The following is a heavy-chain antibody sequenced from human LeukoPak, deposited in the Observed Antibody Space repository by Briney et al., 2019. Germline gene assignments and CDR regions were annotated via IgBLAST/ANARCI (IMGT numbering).Heavy chain of an antibody. CDR3: TRLVVLLPGDSSGHWIHAFDI. CDR1: GFTFSGSA. J-gene: IGHJ3*02. V-gene: IGHV3-73*01. Sequence: GGSLRLSCAASGFTFSGSAMRWVRQASGKGLEWVGRIRSKANSYATAYAASVKGRFTISRDDSKNTAYLQMNSLKTEDTAVYYCTRLVVLLPGDSSGHWIHAFDIWGQGTMVTVSS. D-gene: IGHD3-22*01. CDR2: IRSKANSYAT.